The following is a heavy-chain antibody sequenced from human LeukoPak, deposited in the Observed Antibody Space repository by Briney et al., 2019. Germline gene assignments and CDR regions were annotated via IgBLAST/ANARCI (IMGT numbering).Heavy chain of an antibody. CDR2: INPHSGDT. D-gene: IGHD3-22*01. CDR3: ARDLSYFDSSGYSSRNVFDI. V-gene: IGHV1-2*02. CDR1: GYSFIGYY. Sequence: ASVKVSCKASGYSFIGYYINWVRQAPGQGLEWMGWINPHSGDTNFAQNFQGRVTVTGDTSISTAFMEVTRLRSDDTAVYYCARDLSYFDSSGYSSRNVFDIWGQGTMVTVSS. J-gene: IGHJ3*02.